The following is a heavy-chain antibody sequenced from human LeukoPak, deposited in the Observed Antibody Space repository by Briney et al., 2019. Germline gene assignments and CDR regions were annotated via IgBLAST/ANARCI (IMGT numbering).Heavy chain of an antibody. CDR3: AKWCSSSRNYFDY. CDR1: GFTFSSYA. V-gene: IGHV3-30*04. CDR2: ISYDGSNK. Sequence: GGSLRLSCAASGFTFSSYAMHWVRQAPGKGLEWVAVISYDGSNKYYAASVKGRFTISRDNSKNTLYLQMNSLRAEDTAVYYCAKWCSSSRNYFDYWGQGTLVTVSS. D-gene: IGHD6-13*01. J-gene: IGHJ4*02.